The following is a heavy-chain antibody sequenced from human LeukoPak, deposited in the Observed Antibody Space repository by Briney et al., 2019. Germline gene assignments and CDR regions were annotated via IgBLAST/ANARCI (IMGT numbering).Heavy chain of an antibody. D-gene: IGHD1-1*01. CDR1: GFTFSNAW. Sequence: GGSLRLSCAASGFTFSNAWMSWVRQAPGKGLEWVGRIKNKTNRGTTGYAASVKGRSTISRDESKSIASLEMNSLKTEDTAVYYYPNLHLGRHKYDSWGQGTLVTVSS. J-gene: IGHJ4*02. CDR3: PNLHLGRHKYDS. V-gene: IGHV3-15*01. CDR2: IKNKTNRGTT.